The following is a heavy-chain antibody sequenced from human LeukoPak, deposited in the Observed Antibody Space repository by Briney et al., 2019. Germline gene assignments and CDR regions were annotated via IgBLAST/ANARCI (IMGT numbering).Heavy chain of an antibody. V-gene: IGHV4-59*08. Sequence: SETLSLTCTVSGGSISSYYWSWIRQPPGKGLEWIGYIYYSGSTNYNPSLKSRVTISVDTSKNQFSLKLSSVTAVDTAVYYCAGGTYYDFWSGYPARFDYWGQGTLVTVSS. CDR1: GGSISSYY. J-gene: IGHJ4*02. CDR2: IYYSGST. CDR3: AGGTYYDFWSGYPARFDY. D-gene: IGHD3-3*01.